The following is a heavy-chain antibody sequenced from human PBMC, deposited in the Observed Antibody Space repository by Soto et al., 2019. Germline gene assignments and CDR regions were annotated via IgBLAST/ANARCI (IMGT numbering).Heavy chain of an antibody. D-gene: IGHD2-21*02. CDR1: GYTFTSYA. Sequence: ASVKVSCKASGYTFTSYAMHWVRQAPGQRLERMGWINAGNGNTKYSQKFQGRVTITRDTSASTAYMELRSLRSEDTAVYYCAREGTHIVVVTANYYYYYGMDVWGQGTTVTVSS. V-gene: IGHV1-3*01. CDR2: INAGNGNT. J-gene: IGHJ6*02. CDR3: AREGTHIVVVTANYYYYYGMDV.